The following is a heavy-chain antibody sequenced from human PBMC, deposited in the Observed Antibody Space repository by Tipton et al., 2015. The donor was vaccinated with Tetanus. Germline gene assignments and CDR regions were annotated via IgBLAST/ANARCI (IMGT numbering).Heavy chain of an antibody. CDR1: GYTFTSYG. V-gene: IGHV1-8*01. J-gene: IGHJ6*02. D-gene: IGHD2-15*01. CDR3: ASGRRIGRGLDV. CDR2: LNPKSGSA. Sequence: QVQLVQSGAEVKKPGASVKVSCKGSGYTFTSYGLNWVRKAAGRGFEWMGWLNPKSGSAAYAPRFQGRVAMTTNTSITTAFMEVTRVTYGDAGVFYCASGRRIGRGLDVWGHGPSITVSS.